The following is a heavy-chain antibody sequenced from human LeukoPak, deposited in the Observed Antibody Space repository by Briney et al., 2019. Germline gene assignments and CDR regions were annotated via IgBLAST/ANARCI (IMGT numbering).Heavy chain of an antibody. D-gene: IGHD6-19*01. CDR2: IKQDGSGK. V-gene: IGHV3-7*05. CDR3: ARDQYSNGWYREFDY. Sequence: GGSLRLSCAASGFTFSSYWMTWVRQAPGKGLEWVANIKQDGSGKNHVDSVKGRFTISRDNAKNSLYLQMNSLRPEDTAIYYCARDQYSNGWYREFDYWGQGTLVTVSA. J-gene: IGHJ4*02. CDR1: GFTFSSYW.